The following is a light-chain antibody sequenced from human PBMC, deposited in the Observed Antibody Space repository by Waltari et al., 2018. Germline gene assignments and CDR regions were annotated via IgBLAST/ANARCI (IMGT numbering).Light chain of an antibody. CDR3: QQYNSYWT. Sequence: DIQMTQSPSTLSASVGDRVTITCRASQSISSWLAWYQQKPGKAPKLLIYKASSLEREVPSRFSGSGSGTEFTLTISSLQPDDFATYYCQQYNSYWTFGQGTKVEIK. J-gene: IGKJ1*01. CDR1: QSISSW. V-gene: IGKV1-5*03. CDR2: KAS.